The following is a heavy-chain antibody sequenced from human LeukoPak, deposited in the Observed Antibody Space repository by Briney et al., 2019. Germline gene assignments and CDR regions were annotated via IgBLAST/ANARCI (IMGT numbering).Heavy chain of an antibody. D-gene: IGHD3-3*01. J-gene: IGHJ5*02. CDR2: IYYSGST. V-gene: IGHV4-39*01. CDR3: ARQYDFWSGYRNWFDP. CDR1: GGSISSSSYY. Sequence: SEPLSLTCTVSGGSISSSSYYWGWIRPPPGKGLEWIGSIYYSGSTYYNPSLKSRVTISVDTSKNQFSLKLSSVTAADTAVYYCARQYDFWSGYRNWFDPWGQGTLVTVSS.